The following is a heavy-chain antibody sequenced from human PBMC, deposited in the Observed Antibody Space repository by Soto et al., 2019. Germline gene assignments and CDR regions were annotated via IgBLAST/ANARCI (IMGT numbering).Heavy chain of an antibody. J-gene: IGHJ4*02. CDR3: AKDRDYPRDQFHY. CDR1: GFTFTYYA. CDR2: ISANGEGI. V-gene: IGHV3-23*01. D-gene: IGHD2-2*01. Sequence: TGGSLRLSCTASGFTFTYYAFSWVRQAPGKGLEWVSAISANGEGIYYADSVRGRFTISRGNSKNTVFLHMDSLRAEDTAVYYCAKDRDYPRDQFHYWGQGALVTVSS.